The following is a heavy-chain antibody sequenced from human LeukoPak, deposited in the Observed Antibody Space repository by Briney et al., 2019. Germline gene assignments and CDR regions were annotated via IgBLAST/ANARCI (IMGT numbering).Heavy chain of an antibody. J-gene: IGHJ4*02. CDR1: GFTFTTYD. CDR2: IWLDGSHE. Sequence: GGSLRLSCAAPGFTFTTYDLNWVRQAPGKGLEWVAIIWLDGSHEYYADSVKGRFTISRDNAKKSLYLQMNSLRAEDSAVYYCASGFLDDFWSGHFWGQGTQVTVSS. V-gene: IGHV3-33*08. CDR3: ASGFLDDFWSGHF. D-gene: IGHD3-3*01.